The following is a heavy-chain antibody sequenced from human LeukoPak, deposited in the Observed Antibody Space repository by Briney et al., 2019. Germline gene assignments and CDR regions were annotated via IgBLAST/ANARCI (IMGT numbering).Heavy chain of an antibody. CDR3: VWLDQLLYTAEDY. CDR1: VYTFTNYG. Sequence: VASVKVSCKASVYTFTNYGINWVRQAPGQGGEWMGWISAYNGNTNYTQKLQGRVTMTTDTSTSTAYMELRSLRSDDTAVYYCVWLDQLLYTAEDYWGQGTLVTVSS. J-gene: IGHJ4*02. V-gene: IGHV1-18*01. D-gene: IGHD2-2*02. CDR2: ISAYNGNT.